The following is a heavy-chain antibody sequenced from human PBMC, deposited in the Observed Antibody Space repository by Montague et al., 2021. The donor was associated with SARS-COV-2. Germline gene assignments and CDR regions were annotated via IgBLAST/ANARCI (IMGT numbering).Heavy chain of an antibody. D-gene: IGHD6-13*01. J-gene: IGHJ4*02. Sequence: SLRLSCAASGFTFDDYAMHWVRQAPGKGLEWVLGISWNSGSIGYADSVKGRFTISRDNAKNSLYLQMNSLRAEDTALYYCAKISSWYVGDYFDYWGQGTLVTVSS. CDR2: ISWNSGSI. CDR1: GFTFDDYA. CDR3: AKISSWYVGDYFDY. V-gene: IGHV3-9*01.